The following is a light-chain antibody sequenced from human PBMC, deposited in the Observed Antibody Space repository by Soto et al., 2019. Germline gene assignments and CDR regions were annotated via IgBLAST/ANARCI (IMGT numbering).Light chain of an antibody. CDR1: SSNIGAGYD. V-gene: IGLV1-40*01. CDR3: QSYDSSLSGWV. J-gene: IGLJ3*02. Sequence: QTVVTQPPSVSGAPGQRVTISCTGSSSNIGAGYDVHWYQQFPGTAPKLLIYGNSNRPSGVPDRFSGSKSGTSASLAITGLQAEYEADYYCQSYDSSLSGWVFGGGTKVTVL. CDR2: GNS.